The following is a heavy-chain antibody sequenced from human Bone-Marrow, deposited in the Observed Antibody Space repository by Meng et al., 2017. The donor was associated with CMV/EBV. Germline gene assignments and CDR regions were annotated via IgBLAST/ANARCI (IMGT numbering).Heavy chain of an antibody. CDR3: ARAPMVRGAPFDY. J-gene: IGHJ4*02. CDR1: GGSISSYY. D-gene: IGHD3-10*01. V-gene: IGHV4-59*01. CDR2: IYYSGST. Sequence: SETLSLTCTVSGGSISSYYWSWIRQPPGKGLEWIGYIYYSGSTNYNPSLKSRVTISVDTSKNQFSLKLSSVTAADTAVYYCARAPMVRGAPFDYWGQGTRVTCYS.